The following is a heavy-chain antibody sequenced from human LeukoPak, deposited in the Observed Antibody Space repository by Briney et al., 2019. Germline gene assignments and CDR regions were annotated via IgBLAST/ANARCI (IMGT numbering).Heavy chain of an antibody. CDR3: ARGAPEYYFDY. V-gene: IGHV4-61*02. J-gene: IGHJ4*02. CDR1: GGSISSGSYY. Sequence: SSETLSLTCTVSGGSISSGSYYWSWIRQPAGKGLEWIRRIYTSGSTNYNPSLKSRVTISVDTSKNQFSLKLSSVTAADTAVYYCARGAPEYYFDYWGQGTLVTVSS. CDR2: IYTSGST.